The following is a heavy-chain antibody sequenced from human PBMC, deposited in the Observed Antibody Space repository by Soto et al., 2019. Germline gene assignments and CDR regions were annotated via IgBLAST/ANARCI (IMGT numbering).Heavy chain of an antibody. CDR2: IYYSGST. CDR1: GGSISSSSYY. V-gene: IGHV4-39*01. J-gene: IGHJ4*02. D-gene: IGHD6-13*01. CDR3: ARFHYSSSWYF. Sequence: QLQLQESGPGLVKPSETLSLTCTVSGGSISSSSYYWGWIRQPPGKGLEWIGSIYYSGSTYYNPSLKSRVTISVDTSKNQFSLKRSSVTAADTAVYYCARFHYSSSWYFWGQGTLVTVSS.